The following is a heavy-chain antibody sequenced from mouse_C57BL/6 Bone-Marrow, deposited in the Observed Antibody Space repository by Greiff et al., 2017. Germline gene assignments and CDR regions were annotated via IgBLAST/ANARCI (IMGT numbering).Heavy chain of an antibody. Sequence: VQLQQSGAELVRPGASVKLSCTASGFNIKDDYMHWVKQRPEQGLEWIGWIDPENGDTEYASKFQGKATITADTSSNTAYLQLSSLTSEDTAVYYCTTAQATNYDARDYWGQGTSVTVSS. J-gene: IGHJ4*01. V-gene: IGHV14-4*01. CDR1: GFNIKDDY. CDR2: IDPENGDT. CDR3: TTAQATNYDARDY. D-gene: IGHD3-2*02.